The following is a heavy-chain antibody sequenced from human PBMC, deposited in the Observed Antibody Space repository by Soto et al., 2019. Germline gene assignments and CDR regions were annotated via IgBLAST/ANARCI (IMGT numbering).Heavy chain of an antibody. Sequence: LGGSLRLSCAASGFTFSSYSMNWVRQAPGKGLEWVSSISSSSSYIYYADSVKGRFTIPRDNAKNSLYLQMNSLRAEDTAVYYCARSSSSDTLDGFDYWGQGTLVTVSS. CDR1: GFTFSSYS. J-gene: IGHJ4*02. D-gene: IGHD6-6*01. CDR2: ISSSSSYI. V-gene: IGHV3-21*01. CDR3: ARSSSSDTLDGFDY.